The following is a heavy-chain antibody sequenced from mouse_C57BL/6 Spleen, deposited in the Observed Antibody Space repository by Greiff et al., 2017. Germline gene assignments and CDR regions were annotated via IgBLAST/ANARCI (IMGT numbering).Heavy chain of an antibody. V-gene: IGHV1-55*01. CDR3: ARGGATDYYAMDY. Sequence: QVQLQQPGAELVKPGASVKMSCKASGYTFTSYWITWVKQRPGKGLEWIGDIYPGSGSTNYNEKFKSKATLTVYTSSSTAYMQLSSLTSEDSAVYYCARGGATDYYAMDYWGQGTSVTVSS. J-gene: IGHJ4*01. D-gene: IGHD1-1*01. CDR2: IYPGSGST. CDR1: GYTFTSYW.